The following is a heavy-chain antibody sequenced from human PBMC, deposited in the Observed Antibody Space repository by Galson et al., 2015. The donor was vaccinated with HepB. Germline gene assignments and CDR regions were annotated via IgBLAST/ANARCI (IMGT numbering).Heavy chain of an antibody. D-gene: IGHD6-25*01. CDR1: GFPFSSYN. V-gene: IGHV3-21*01. CDR2: ISSTSNYI. Sequence: SLRLSCAASGFPFSSYNMNWVRQAPGKGLEWVSSISSTSNYIYYADSVKGRFSISRDNAKSSLYLQMNSLRVEDTAVYYCARDRPTAIAAAASFLHWGQGSLVTVSS. CDR3: ARDRPTAIAAAASFLH. J-gene: IGHJ1*01.